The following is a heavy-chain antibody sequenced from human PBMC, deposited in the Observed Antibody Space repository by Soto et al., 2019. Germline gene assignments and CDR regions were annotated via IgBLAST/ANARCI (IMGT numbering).Heavy chain of an antibody. Sequence: QVQLVQSGAEVKKPGSSVKVSCKASGGTFSSYTISWVRQAPGQGLEWMGRIIPILGIANYAQKFQGRVTRPAGQAPSTAYIELSRLSSGDPGVYYSASRYDSSVYWGEGTLVTVSS. CDR1: GGTFSSYT. D-gene: IGHD3-22*01. CDR3: ASRYDSSVY. CDR2: IIPILGIA. V-gene: IGHV1-69*02. J-gene: IGHJ4*02.